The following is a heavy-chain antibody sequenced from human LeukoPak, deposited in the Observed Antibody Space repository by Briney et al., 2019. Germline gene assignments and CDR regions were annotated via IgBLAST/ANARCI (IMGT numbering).Heavy chain of an antibody. Sequence: PSETLSLTCTVSGGSISSYYWSWIRQPAGKGLEWIGRIYTSGTTHYNPSLKSRVTMSVDTSKNQFSLKLSSVTAADTAVYYCARGKAELRYFDWLSDVWGQGTLVTVSS. J-gene: IGHJ4*02. V-gene: IGHV4-4*07. CDR3: ARGKAELRYFDWLSDV. CDR2: IYTSGTT. CDR1: GGSISSYY. D-gene: IGHD3-9*01.